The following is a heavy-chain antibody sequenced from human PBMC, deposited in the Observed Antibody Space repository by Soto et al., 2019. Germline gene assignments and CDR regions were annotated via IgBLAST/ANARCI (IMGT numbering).Heavy chain of an antibody. Sequence: QVQLVQSGAEVKKPGASVKVSCKASGYTFTSYGISWVRQAHGQGLEWMGGTSAYNGNTNYPQKLQGRVTMTTDTSTSTAYMVVRSLRSDDTAVYYCARVNGYESDDWGQGTLVTVSS. CDR3: ARVNGYESDD. CDR1: GYTFTSYG. CDR2: TSAYNGNT. V-gene: IGHV1-18*01. D-gene: IGHD5-12*01. J-gene: IGHJ4*02.